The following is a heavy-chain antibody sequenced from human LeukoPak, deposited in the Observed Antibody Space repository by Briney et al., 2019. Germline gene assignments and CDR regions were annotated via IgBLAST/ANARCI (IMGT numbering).Heavy chain of an antibody. D-gene: IGHD6-19*01. V-gene: IGHV4-39*01. CDR3: ARPGNSGWYTGNWFDP. J-gene: IGHJ5*02. CDR2: IYDSGIT. Sequence: SETLSLTCTVSGGSISGSSYYWGWIRQPPGKGLEWIGSIYDSGITYYNPSLKSRVIISVDTSKNQFSLKLSSVTAADTAVYYCARPGNSGWYTGNWFDPWGQGTLVTVSS. CDR1: GGSISGSSYY.